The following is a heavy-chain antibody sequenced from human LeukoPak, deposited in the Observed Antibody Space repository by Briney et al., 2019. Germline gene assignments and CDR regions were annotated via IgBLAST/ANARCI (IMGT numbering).Heavy chain of an antibody. Sequence: PGGSLRLSCAASGFTFSSYEMNWVRQAPGKGLEWVSYISSSGSTIYYADSVKGRFTISRDNAKNSLYLQMNSLRAEDTAVYYCARENSWYKNRAFDIWGQGTMVTVSS. CDR1: GFTFSSYE. J-gene: IGHJ3*02. V-gene: IGHV3-48*03. CDR2: ISSSGSTI. CDR3: ARENSWYKNRAFDI. D-gene: IGHD6-13*01.